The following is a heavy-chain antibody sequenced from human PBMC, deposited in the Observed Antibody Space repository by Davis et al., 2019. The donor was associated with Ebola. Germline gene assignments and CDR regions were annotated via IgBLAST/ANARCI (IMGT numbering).Heavy chain of an antibody. V-gene: IGHV3-53*05. CDR2: IYSGGST. D-gene: IGHD3-3*01. Sequence: GESLKISCAASGFTVSSNYMSWVRQAPGKGLEWVSVIYSGGSTYYADSVKGRFTISRDNSKNTLYLQMNSLRAEDTAVYYCARLTIFGVDNGGYFDYWGQGTLVTVSS. CDR1: GFTVSSNY. J-gene: IGHJ4*02. CDR3: ARLTIFGVDNGGYFDY.